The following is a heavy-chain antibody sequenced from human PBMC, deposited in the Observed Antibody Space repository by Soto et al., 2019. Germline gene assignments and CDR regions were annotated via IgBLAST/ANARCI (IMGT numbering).Heavy chain of an antibody. Sequence: QVQLVQSGAEVKKPGSSVKVSCKASGGTFSSYAISWVRQAPGQGLEWMGGIIPIFGTANYAQKFQDRVTIAVDESTSTAYMELSSLRSEGTAVYYCGSSAVTTFLGDYWGQGTLVTVSS. V-gene: IGHV1-69*01. CDR2: IIPIFGTA. CDR1: GGTFSSYA. CDR3: GSSAVTTFLGDY. D-gene: IGHD4-4*01. J-gene: IGHJ4*02.